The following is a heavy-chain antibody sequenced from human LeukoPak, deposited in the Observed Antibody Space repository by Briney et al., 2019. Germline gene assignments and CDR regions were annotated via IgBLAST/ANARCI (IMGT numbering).Heavy chain of an antibody. Sequence: ASVKVSCKASGYTFTSYGISWVRQAPGQGLEWMGWISAYNGNTNYAQKLQGRVTMTTDTSTSTAYMQLRSLTSDDTALYYCARLGIAAAAHYFDYWGQGTLVTVSS. CDR3: ARLGIAAAAHYFDY. CDR1: GYTFTSYG. J-gene: IGHJ4*02. V-gene: IGHV1-18*01. D-gene: IGHD6-13*01. CDR2: ISAYNGNT.